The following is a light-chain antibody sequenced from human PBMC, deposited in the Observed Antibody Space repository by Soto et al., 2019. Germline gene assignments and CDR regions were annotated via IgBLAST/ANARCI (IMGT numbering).Light chain of an antibody. V-gene: IGKV3-20*01. J-gene: IGKJ1*01. CDR3: KQYGSSPQT. Sequence: EIVMTQSPGTLSLSPGERDTLSCRASHSVTSNYLAWYQQKPGQAPRLLIYAASGRASGIPDMFSGSGSRTDFMLTISRLEPEDFAVYYCKQYGSSPQTFGQGTRVDIK. CDR1: HSVTSNY. CDR2: AAS.